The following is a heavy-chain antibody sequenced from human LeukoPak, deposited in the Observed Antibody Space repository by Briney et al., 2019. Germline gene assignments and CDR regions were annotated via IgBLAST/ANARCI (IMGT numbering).Heavy chain of an antibody. CDR2: INPNSGGT. Sequence: ASVKVSCKASGYTFTGYYMHWVRQAPGQGLEWMGWINPNSGGTNYAQKFQGRVTMTRDTSISTAYMELSSLRSEDTAVYYCATLLSSGYRYWGQGTLVTVSS. D-gene: IGHD3-22*01. CDR1: GYTFTGYY. CDR3: ATLLSSGYRY. V-gene: IGHV1-2*02. J-gene: IGHJ4*02.